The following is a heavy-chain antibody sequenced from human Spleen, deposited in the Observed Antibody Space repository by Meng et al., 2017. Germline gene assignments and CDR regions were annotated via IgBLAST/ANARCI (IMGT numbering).Heavy chain of an antibody. CDR3: ASRDDFLTGADY. J-gene: IGHJ4*02. V-gene: IGHV1-69*06. CDR1: GGTFSTSI. D-gene: IGHD3-9*01. CDR2: IVPIFGTP. Sequence: HVQVVQSGAGGKKHWFSVKGSCRASGGTFSTSIINWVLQAPGQGLEWVGGIVPIFGTPDYAQKFQGRVTITADKSTSTAYMELSSLRSEDTAMYYCASRDDFLTGADYWGQGSLVTVSS.